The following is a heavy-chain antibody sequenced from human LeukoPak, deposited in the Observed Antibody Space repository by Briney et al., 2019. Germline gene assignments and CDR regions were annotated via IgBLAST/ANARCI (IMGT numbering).Heavy chain of an antibody. J-gene: IGHJ4*02. Sequence: PSETLSLTCAVYGGSFSGYYWSWIRQPPGKGLEWIGEINHSGSTNYNPSLKSRVTISVDMSKNQFSLKLSSVTAADTAVYYCARKFRGYYDSTRRYYFDYWGQGTLVTVSS. CDR1: GGSFSGYY. CDR3: ARKFRGYYDSTRRYYFDY. D-gene: IGHD3-22*01. V-gene: IGHV4-34*01. CDR2: INHSGST.